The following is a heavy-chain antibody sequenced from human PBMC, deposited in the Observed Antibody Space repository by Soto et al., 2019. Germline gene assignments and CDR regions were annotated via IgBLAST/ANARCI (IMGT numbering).Heavy chain of an antibody. V-gene: IGHV4-31*03. CDR1: GGSISSGGYY. D-gene: IGHD2-2*01. CDR2: IYYSGST. Sequence: SETLSLTCTVSGGSISSGGYYWSWIRQHPGKGLEWIGYIYYSGSTYYNTSLKSRVTISVDTSKNQFSLKLSSVTAADTAVYYCARALSSYYYYMDVWGKGTTVTVSS. J-gene: IGHJ6*03. CDR3: ARALSSYYYYMDV.